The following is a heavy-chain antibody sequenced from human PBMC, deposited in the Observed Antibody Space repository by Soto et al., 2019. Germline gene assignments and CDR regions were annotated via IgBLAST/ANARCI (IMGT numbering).Heavy chain of an antibody. J-gene: IGHJ4*02. Sequence: GGSLRLSCTASGFTFGDYAMSWFRQAPGKGLEWVGFIRSKAYGGTTEYAASVKGRLTISRDDSKSIAYLQMNSLKTEDTAVYYCTREGINYDILTGYYSTVFDYWGQGTLVTVSS. CDR2: IRSKAYGGTT. V-gene: IGHV3-49*03. CDR3: TREGINYDILTGYYSTVFDY. D-gene: IGHD3-9*01. CDR1: GFTFGDYA.